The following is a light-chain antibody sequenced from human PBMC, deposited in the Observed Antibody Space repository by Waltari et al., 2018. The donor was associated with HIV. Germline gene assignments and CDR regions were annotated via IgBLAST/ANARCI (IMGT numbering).Light chain of an antibody. CDR2: RNN. CDR1: SSNIGSNY. J-gene: IGLJ3*02. Sequence: QSVLTQSPSASGTPGQRVTISCSGSSSNIGSNYVYWYQQLPGTAPKLLCCRNNQRPSGVPDRFSGSKSGTSAALAISGLRSEDEADYYCAAWDDSLSGWVFGGGTKLTVL. CDR3: AAWDDSLSGWV. V-gene: IGLV1-47*01.